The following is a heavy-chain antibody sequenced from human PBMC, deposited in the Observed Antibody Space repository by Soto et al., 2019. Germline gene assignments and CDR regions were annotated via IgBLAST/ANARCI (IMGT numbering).Heavy chain of an antibody. CDR3: ARDKKGATMVYYYYGMDV. D-gene: IGHD1-26*01. CDR2: TSSSSSYT. V-gene: IGHV3-11*06. J-gene: IGHJ6*02. CDR1: GFTFSDYY. Sequence: GGSLRLFCAASGFTFSDYYMSWIRQAPGKGLEWVSYTSSSSSYTNYADSVKGRFTISRDNAKNSLYLQMNSLRAEDTAVYYCARDKKGATMVYYYYGMDVWGQGTTVTVSS.